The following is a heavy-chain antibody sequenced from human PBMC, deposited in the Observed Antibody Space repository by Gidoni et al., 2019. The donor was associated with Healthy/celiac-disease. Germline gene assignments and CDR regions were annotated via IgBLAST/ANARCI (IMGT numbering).Heavy chain of an antibody. V-gene: IGHV4-31*03. J-gene: IGHJ4*02. Sequence: VQLLESGPGLVKPSQTLSLTCTVSGGSISSGGYYWGAIRQHPGMGLEWVGYIYYRWSTYYNPSHKSRVTITVDTSKDQFSVKLSSVAGAGTAVYYCARDRAGELRYWGQGTLVTVSS. CDR1: GGSISSGGYY. CDR2: IYYRWST. CDR3: ARDRAGELRY. D-gene: IGHD1-7*01.